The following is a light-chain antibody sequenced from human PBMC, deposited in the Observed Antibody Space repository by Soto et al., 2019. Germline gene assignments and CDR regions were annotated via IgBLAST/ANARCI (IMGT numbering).Light chain of an antibody. CDR2: GAS. CDR3: QQTFSTPWT. CDR1: QGISIY. Sequence: DIQMTQSPSSLSASVGDRVTISCRASQGISIYLNWYQQKPGKAPKLLIYGASTLQRGVPSRFGGSGSGTDFTLTIRSLQPEDFASYYCQQTFSTPWTFGQGTNVEIK. V-gene: IGKV1-39*01. J-gene: IGKJ1*01.